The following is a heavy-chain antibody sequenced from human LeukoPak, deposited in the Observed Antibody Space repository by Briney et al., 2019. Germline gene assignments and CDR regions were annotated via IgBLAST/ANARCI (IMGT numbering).Heavy chain of an antibody. CDR3: ANMAVAGTFDY. D-gene: IGHD6-19*01. Sequence: SETLSLTCTVSGYSISSGYYWGWVRQPPGKGLEWIGTIYYSGSTYYNPSLKSRVTISVDTSKNQFSLKLSSVTAADTAVYFCANMAVAGTFDYWGQGTLVTVSS. CDR2: IYYSGST. J-gene: IGHJ4*02. V-gene: IGHV4-38-2*02. CDR1: GYSISSGYY.